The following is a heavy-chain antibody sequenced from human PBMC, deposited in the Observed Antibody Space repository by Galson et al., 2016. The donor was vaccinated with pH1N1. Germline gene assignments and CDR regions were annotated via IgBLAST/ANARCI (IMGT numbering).Heavy chain of an antibody. CDR2: ISSGGNTM. CDR1: GFTFDSHE. V-gene: IGHV3-48*03. CDR3: ARAYYDPLTRFSGAFDY. Sequence: SLRLSCAVSGFTFDSHEMNWVRQAPGKGLEWVASISSGGNTMFYADSVKGRFIISRDNAKNSLYLQMNSLRVEDTAVYYCARAYYDPLTRFSGAFDYWGQGIPVTVSS. J-gene: IGHJ4*02. D-gene: IGHD3-9*01.